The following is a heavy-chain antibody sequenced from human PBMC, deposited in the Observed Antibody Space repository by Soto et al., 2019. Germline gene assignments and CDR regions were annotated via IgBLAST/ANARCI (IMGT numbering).Heavy chain of an antibody. CDR3: AREGGYFDSSGSGVYHYPGVDV. Sequence: SDPLSLTCTDSGGSISTYLWSWLQQPAGGGLERIGRIYTTGSTNYNPSPKSRVTMSLDTSRNQFTLKLSTVTAADTAVYYCAREGGYFDSSGSGVYHYPGVDVWGQGTTVTVSS. CDR1: GGSISTYL. CDR2: IYTTGST. J-gene: IGHJ6*02. D-gene: IGHD3-22*01. V-gene: IGHV4-4*07.